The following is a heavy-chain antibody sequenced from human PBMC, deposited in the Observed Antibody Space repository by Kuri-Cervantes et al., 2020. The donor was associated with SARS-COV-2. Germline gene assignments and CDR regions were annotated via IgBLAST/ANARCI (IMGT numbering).Heavy chain of an antibody. J-gene: IGHJ4*02. CDR1: GYSFTSYW. CDR3: ARVGNLNMVVVTAAPFDY. CDR2: IYPGDSDT. D-gene: IGHD2-2*01. Sequence: GESLKSSCKGSGYSFTSYWIGWVRQMPGKGLEWMGIIYPGDSDTRYRPSFQGQVTISADKSSSTAYLQWSSLRASDTAMYYCARVGNLNMVVVTAAPFDYWGQGTLVTVSS. V-gene: IGHV5-51*01.